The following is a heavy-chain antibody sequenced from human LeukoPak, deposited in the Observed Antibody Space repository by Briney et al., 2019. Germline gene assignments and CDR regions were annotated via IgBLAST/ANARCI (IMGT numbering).Heavy chain of an antibody. D-gene: IGHD2-21*02. Sequence: ASVKVSCKASGGTFSSYAISWVRQAPGQGLEWMGIINPSGGSTSYAQKFQGRVTMTRDTSTSTVYMELSSLRSEDTAVYYCARDPAYCGGDCYPLYYFDYWGQGTLVTVSS. CDR1: GGTFSSYA. CDR2: INPSGGST. J-gene: IGHJ4*02. V-gene: IGHV1-46*01. CDR3: ARDPAYCGGDCYPLYYFDY.